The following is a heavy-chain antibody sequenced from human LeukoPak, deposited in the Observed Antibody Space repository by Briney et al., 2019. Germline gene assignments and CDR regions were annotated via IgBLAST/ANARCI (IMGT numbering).Heavy chain of an antibody. CDR2: VYISGST. V-gene: IGHV4-59*13. J-gene: IGHJ4*02. D-gene: IGHD2-21*01. CDR1: RGSLSIYY. Sequence: PETLSPTCTVSRGSLSIYYWGWIRQAPGKGLEWIGYVYISGSTNSTPPLTSRVTISLEIPTNPFSLQLSSVTAPDTGIFFCARGRGSSISSFDYWGQGTVVTVSS. CDR3: ARGRGSSISSFDY.